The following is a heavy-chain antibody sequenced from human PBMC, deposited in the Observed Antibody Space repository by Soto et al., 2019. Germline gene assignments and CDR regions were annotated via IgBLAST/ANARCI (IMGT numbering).Heavy chain of an antibody. D-gene: IGHD3-22*01. J-gene: IGHJ4*02. CDR3: ARDYYDSSGYGEKDY. CDR1: GYTFTSYG. Sequence: WASVKVSCKASGYTFTSYGISWVRQAPGQGLEWMGWISAYNGNTNYAQKLQGRVTMTTDTSTSTAYMELRSLRSDDTAVYYCARDYYDSSGYGEKDYWGQGTLVTVSS. V-gene: IGHV1-18*04. CDR2: ISAYNGNT.